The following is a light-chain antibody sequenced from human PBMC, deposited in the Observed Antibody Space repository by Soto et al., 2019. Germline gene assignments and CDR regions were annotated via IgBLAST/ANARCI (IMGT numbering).Light chain of an antibody. V-gene: IGKV1-13*02. J-gene: IGKJ3*01. CDR2: DAS. Sequence: AIQLTQSPSSLSASVGDRVTITCRASQGISSALAWYQQKPGKAPKLLIYDASSLESGVPSRFSGSGSGTDFTLTISSLQPEDFATYSCPQFNSYLFTFGPGTKVDIK. CDR3: PQFNSYLFT. CDR1: QGISSA.